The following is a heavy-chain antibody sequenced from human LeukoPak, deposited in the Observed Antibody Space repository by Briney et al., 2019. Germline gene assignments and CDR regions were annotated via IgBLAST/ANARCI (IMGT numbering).Heavy chain of an antibody. D-gene: IGHD6-6*01. CDR1: GYTFIGYY. Sequence: ASVKVSCKASGYTFIGYYMHWVRQAPGQGLEWMGRINPNSGGTNYAQKFQGRVTMTRDTSISTAYMELSRLRSDDTAVYYCARQYSSSSLVVSPYYWGQGTLVTVSS. V-gene: IGHV1-2*06. J-gene: IGHJ4*02. CDR2: INPNSGGT. CDR3: ARQYSSSSLVVSPYY.